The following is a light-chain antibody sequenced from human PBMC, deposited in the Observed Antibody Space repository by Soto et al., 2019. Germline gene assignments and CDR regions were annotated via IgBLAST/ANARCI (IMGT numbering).Light chain of an antibody. CDR2: GAS. Sequence: EIVMTQSPAPLSVSPGERATLSCRASQSLSSSLAWYQQKPGQAPRLLIYGASTRATGIPARFSGSGSGTEFTLTISSLQSEDFAVYYCQQYNNWWTFGQGTKVEIK. CDR3: QQYNNWWT. J-gene: IGKJ1*01. V-gene: IGKV3-15*01. CDR1: QSLSSS.